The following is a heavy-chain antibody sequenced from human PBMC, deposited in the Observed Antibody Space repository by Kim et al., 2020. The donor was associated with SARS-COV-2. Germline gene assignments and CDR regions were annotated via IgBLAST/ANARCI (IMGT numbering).Heavy chain of an antibody. D-gene: IGHD1-26*01. Sequence: ASVKVSCKASGYTFTSYAMHWVRQAPGQRLEWMGWINAGNGNTKYSQKFQGRVTITRDTSASTAYMELSSLRSEDTAVYYCARGGLSGSSFDYWGQGTLVTVSS. V-gene: IGHV1-3*01. CDR1: GYTFTSYA. CDR2: INAGNGNT. CDR3: ARGGLSGSSFDY. J-gene: IGHJ4*02.